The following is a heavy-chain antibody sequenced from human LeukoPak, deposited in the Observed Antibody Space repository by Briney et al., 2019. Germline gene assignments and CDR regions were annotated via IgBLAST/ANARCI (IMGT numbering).Heavy chain of an antibody. J-gene: IGHJ6*03. D-gene: IGHD3-10*02. CDR2: IYHSGRT. Sequence: PSETLSLTCTVSGYSISSGYYWGWIRQPPGKGLEWIGSIYHSGRTFYNPSLKSRVTISVDTSKNQFSLKLTSVTAADTAVYYCARHLLGSGSYYYYYYYMDVWGKGTTVTISS. CDR1: GYSISSGYY. CDR3: ARHLLGSGSYYYYYYYMDV. V-gene: IGHV4-38-2*02.